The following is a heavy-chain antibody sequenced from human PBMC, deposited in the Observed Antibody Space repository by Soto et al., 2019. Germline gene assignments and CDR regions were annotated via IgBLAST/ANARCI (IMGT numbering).Heavy chain of an antibody. D-gene: IGHD3-3*01. J-gene: IGHJ3*02. V-gene: IGHV1-2*02. Sequence: QLHLVQSGAVVTKPGASVTVSCSASGYPVTAYYMHWVRQAPGRGLQWRGGINPATGAAKYTQTCVGRVTMTGDTSTRPVFMGLSGLTSEATAIFFCASGGGVGVAGSAAFDMWGQGTLVTVSS. CDR2: INPATGAA. CDR3: ASGGGVGVAGSAAFDM. CDR1: GYPVTAYY.